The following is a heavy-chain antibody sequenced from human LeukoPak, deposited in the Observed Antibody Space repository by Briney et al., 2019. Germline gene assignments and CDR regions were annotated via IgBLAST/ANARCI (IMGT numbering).Heavy chain of an antibody. D-gene: IGHD3-22*01. J-gene: IGHJ4*02. CDR3: ARRGPITMIMSDY. Sequence: GGSLRLSCVASGFTFSGSAIHWVRQASGKGLESVGHIRSKTNNYATAYAASVKGRFTISRDNSKNTLYLQMNSLRAEDTAVYYCARRGPITMIMSDYWGQGTLVTVSS. CDR2: IRSKTNNYAT. CDR1: GFTFSGSA. V-gene: IGHV3-73*01.